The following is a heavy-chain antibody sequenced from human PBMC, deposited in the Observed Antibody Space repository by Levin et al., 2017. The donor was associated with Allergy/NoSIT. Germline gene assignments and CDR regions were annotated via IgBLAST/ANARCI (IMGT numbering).Heavy chain of an antibody. CDR3: AKPLTNAWIIDY. D-gene: IGHD2-2*03. CDR1: GFTFSSYA. J-gene: IGHJ4*02. CDR2: ISGSGGDT. Sequence: GGSLRLSCAASGFTFSSYAMTWVRQAPGKGLEWVSGISGSGGDTHYADSVKGRFTISRDNSKNTLYLQMNSLRAGDTALYCCAKPLTNAWIIDYWGQGTLVTVSS. V-gene: IGHV3-23*01.